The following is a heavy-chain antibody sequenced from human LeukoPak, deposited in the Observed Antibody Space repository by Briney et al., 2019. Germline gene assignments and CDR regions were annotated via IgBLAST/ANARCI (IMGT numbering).Heavy chain of an antibody. CDR3: ARVQTSVAGDLGWFDP. D-gene: IGHD6-19*01. Sequence: PSETLSLTCTVSGGPISSGVYYWSWIRQHPGKGLEWIGYIYYSGSTYYNPSLKSRVTISVDTSKNQFSLRLSSVTAADTAVYYCARVQTSVAGDLGWFDPWGQGTLVTVSS. CDR1: GGPISSGVYY. J-gene: IGHJ5*02. V-gene: IGHV4-31*03. CDR2: IYYSGST.